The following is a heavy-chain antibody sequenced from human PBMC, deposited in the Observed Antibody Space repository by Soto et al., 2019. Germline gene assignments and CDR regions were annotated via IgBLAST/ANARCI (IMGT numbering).Heavy chain of an antibody. V-gene: IGHV1-69*02. CDR2: IIPILGIA. D-gene: IGHD2-15*01. J-gene: IGHJ3*02. Sequence: SVKVSCKASGGTFSSYTISWVRQAPGQGLEWMGRIIPILGIANYAQKFQGRVTITADKSTSTAYMELSSLRSEDTAVYYCASARDCSGGSYYSFNDAFEIWGQGTMVTVSS. CDR3: ASARDCSGGSYYSFNDAFEI. CDR1: GGTFSSYT.